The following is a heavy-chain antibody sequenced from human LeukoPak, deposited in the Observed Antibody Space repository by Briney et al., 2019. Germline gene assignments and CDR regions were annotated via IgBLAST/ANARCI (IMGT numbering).Heavy chain of an antibody. J-gene: IGHJ4*02. D-gene: IGHD6-19*01. CDR2: IRYDGSNK. CDR1: GFTFSSYG. CDR3: ARGFDNLGSGWYSY. Sequence: GGSLRLSCAASGFTFSSYGMHWVRQAPGKGLEWVAFIRYDGSNKYYADSVKGRFTISRDNSKNTLYLQMNSLRAEDTAVYYCARGFDNLGSGWYSYWGQGTLVTVSS. V-gene: IGHV3-30*02.